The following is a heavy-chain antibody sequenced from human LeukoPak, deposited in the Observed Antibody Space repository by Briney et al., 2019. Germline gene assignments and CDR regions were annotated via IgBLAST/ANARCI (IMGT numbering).Heavy chain of an antibody. J-gene: IGHJ6*03. CDR3: ARDKSSSWLKYYYYMDV. D-gene: IGHD6-13*01. CDR1: GYTFTSYY. CDR2: INPSGGST. V-gene: IGHV1-46*01. Sequence: ASVKVSCKTSGYTFTSYYLHWVRQAPGQGLEWMGIINPSGGSTNYAQKFQGRVTMTTDTSTSTAYMELRSLRSDDTAVYYCARDKSSSWLKYYYYMDVWGKGTTVTVSS.